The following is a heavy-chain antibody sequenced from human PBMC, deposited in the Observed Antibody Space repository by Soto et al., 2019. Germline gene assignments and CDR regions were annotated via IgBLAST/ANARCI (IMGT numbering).Heavy chain of an antibody. J-gene: IGHJ4*02. CDR2: IFHSGRT. CDR3: ARVQGRKAARPLDY. D-gene: IGHD6-6*01. CDR1: GDSVTSAGYH. Sequence: QVQLQESGPGLVKPSQTLSLTCTVSGDSVTSAGYHWSWIRQHPGKGLEWIGYIFHSGRTYYNPSLRSRVTISVDTSKNQFSLKLSSVTAADTAVYYCARVQGRKAARPLDYWGQGTLVTVSS. V-gene: IGHV4-31*03.